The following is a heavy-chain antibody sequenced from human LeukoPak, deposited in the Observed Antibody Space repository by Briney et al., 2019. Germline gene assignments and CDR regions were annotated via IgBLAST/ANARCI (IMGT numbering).Heavy chain of an antibody. CDR3: AKTSGYCYDN. Sequence: AGGSLRLSCAASGFTFSSYAMSWVRQAPGKGLEWVSGISNSGGSADYADSVRGRFAISRDNSKNTLYLQMNSLRAEDTAVYYCAKTSGYCYDNWGQGTLVTVSS. CDR1: GFTFSSYA. V-gene: IGHV3-23*01. J-gene: IGHJ4*02. CDR2: ISNSGGSA. D-gene: IGHD3-22*01.